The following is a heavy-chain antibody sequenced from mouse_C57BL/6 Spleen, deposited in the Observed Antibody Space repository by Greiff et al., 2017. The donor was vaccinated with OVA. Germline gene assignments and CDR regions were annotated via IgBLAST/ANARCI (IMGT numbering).Heavy chain of an antibody. CDR3: AREGLYYGSSFAWFAY. V-gene: IGHV1-78*01. J-gene: IGHJ3*01. CDR2: IYPRDGST. CDR1: GYTFTDHT. Sequence: VQLQQSDAELVKPGASVKISCKVSGYTFTDHTIHWMKQRPEQGLEWIGYIYPRDGSTKYNEKFKGKATLTADKSSSTAYMQLNSLTSEDSAVYFCAREGLYYGSSFAWFAYWGQGTLVTVSA. D-gene: IGHD1-1*01.